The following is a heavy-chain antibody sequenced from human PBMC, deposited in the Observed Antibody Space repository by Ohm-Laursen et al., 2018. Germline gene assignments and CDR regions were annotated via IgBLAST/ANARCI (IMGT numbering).Heavy chain of an antibody. V-gene: IGHV3-13*01. CDR3: ASDDHGATRQTLIVR. J-gene: IGHJ4*02. Sequence: SLRLSCAASGFTFSSYDMHWVRQATGKGLEWVSAIGTAGDTYYPGSVKGRFTISRENAKNSLYLQMNSLRAGDTAVYYCASDDHGATRQTLIVRWGQGTLVTVSS. CDR2: IGTAGDT. CDR1: GFTFSSYD. D-gene: IGHD2-8*01.